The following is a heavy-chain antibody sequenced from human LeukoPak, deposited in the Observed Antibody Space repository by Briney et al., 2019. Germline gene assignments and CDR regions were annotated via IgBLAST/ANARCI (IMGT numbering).Heavy chain of an antibody. CDR1: GGTFSSYA. Sequence: ASVKVSCKASGGTFSSYAISWVRQAPGQGLEWMGGIIPIFGTANYAQKFQGRVTITTDESTSTAYMELSSLRSEDTAVYYCARHTYYYDSSGLYYFDYWGQGTLVTVSS. D-gene: IGHD3-22*01. V-gene: IGHV1-69*05. CDR3: ARHTYYYDSSGLYYFDY. CDR2: IIPIFGTA. J-gene: IGHJ4*02.